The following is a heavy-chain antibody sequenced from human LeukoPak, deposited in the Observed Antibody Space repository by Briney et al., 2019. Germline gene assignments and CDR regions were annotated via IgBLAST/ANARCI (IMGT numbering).Heavy chain of an antibody. CDR2: INSDGSST. J-gene: IGHJ4*02. CDR1: GFTFSSYW. V-gene: IGHV3-74*01. CDR3: ASLYSSSWTGLDY. Sequence: GGSLRLSCAASGFTFSSYWMHWVRQAPGKGLVWVSRINSDGSSTSYADSVKGRFTISRDNAKNSLYLQMNSLRAEDTAVYYCASLYSSSWTGLDYWGQGTLVTVSS. D-gene: IGHD6-13*01.